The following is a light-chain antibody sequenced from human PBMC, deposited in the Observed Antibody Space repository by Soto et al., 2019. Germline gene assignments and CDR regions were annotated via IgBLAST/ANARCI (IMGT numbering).Light chain of an antibody. CDR3: TSYAGDNNYL. CDR2: DVS. V-gene: IGLV2-11*01. J-gene: IGLJ1*01. Sequence: QSALTQPRSVSGSPGQSVTISCTGTSSDVGGYNYVSWYQQHPGKAPKLMIYDVSKRPSGVPDRFSGSKTGNTASLTVSGLQADDEADYYCTSYAGDNNYLFGTGTKLTVL. CDR1: SSDVGGYNY.